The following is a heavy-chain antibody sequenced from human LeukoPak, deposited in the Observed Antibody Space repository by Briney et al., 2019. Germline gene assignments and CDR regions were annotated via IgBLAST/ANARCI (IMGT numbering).Heavy chain of an antibody. Sequence: GGSLRLSCAASGFTFSSYWMTWIRQTPGKGLEWVANIKQDGSEKYYVDSVKGRFTISRDNAKNSLYLQMNSLRAEDTAVYYCARDTGGGYSCYDCWGQGTLVTVSS. CDR1: GFTFSSYW. CDR3: ARDTGGGYSCYDC. V-gene: IGHV3-7*01. CDR2: IKQDGSEK. D-gene: IGHD5-18*01. J-gene: IGHJ4*02.